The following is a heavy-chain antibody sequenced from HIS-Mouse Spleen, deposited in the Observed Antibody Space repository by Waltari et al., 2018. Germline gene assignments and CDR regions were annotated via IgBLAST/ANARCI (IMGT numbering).Heavy chain of an antibody. J-gene: IGHJ3*02. Sequence: QVQLVQPGAEVKKPGASVKVSCTASGYTFPGYYTHWVPQAPGQGLEWMGWINPNSGGTNYAQKFQGRVTMTRDTSISTAYMELSRLRSDDTAVYYCARSYGESPDAFDIWGQGTMVTVSS. CDR2: INPNSGGT. CDR3: ARSYGESPDAFDI. D-gene: IGHD3-10*01. CDR1: GYTFPGYY. V-gene: IGHV1-2*02.